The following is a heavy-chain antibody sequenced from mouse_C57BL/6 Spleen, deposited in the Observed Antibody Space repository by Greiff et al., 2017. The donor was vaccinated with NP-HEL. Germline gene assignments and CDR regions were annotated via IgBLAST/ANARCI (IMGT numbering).Heavy chain of an antibody. D-gene: IGHD1-1*01. CDR1: GFNIKDYY. J-gene: IGHJ1*03. V-gene: IGHV14-2*01. Sequence: EVKLMESGAELVKPGASVKLSCTASGFNIKDYYMHWVKQRTEQGLEWIGRIDPEDGETKYAPKFQGKATITADTSSNTAYLQLSSLTSEDTAVYYCARVVATDWYFDVWGTGTTVTVSS. CDR2: IDPEDGET. CDR3: ARVVATDWYFDV.